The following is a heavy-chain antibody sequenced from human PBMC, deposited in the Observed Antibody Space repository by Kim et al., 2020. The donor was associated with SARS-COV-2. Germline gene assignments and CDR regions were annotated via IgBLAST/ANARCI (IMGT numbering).Heavy chain of an antibody. Sequence: ASVKVSCKASGYTFTSYGISWVRQAPGQGLEWMGWISAYNGNTNYPQKLQGRVTMTTDTSTSTAYMELRSLRSDDTAVYYCARDPRYCSGGSCYAEYWYFDLWGRGTLVTVSS. V-gene: IGHV1-18*01. CDR2: ISAYNGNT. CDR1: GYTFTSYG. CDR3: ARDPRYCSGGSCYAEYWYFDL. D-gene: IGHD2-15*01. J-gene: IGHJ2*01.